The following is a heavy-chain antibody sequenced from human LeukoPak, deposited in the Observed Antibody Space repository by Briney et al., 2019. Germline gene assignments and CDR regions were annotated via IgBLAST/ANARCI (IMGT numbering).Heavy chain of an antibody. CDR2: ISYSGIT. J-gene: IGHJ4*02. D-gene: IGHD5-18*01. V-gene: IGHV4-39*02. Sequence: PGGSLRLSCAASGFTFSSHGMNWVRQPPGKGLEWIGTISYSGITYYNPSLKSRVTMSVDTSKNHFSLKLSSVTAADTAMYYCAREEKQLWFDYWGQGTLVTVSS. CDR1: GFTFSSHGMN. CDR3: AREEKQLWFDY.